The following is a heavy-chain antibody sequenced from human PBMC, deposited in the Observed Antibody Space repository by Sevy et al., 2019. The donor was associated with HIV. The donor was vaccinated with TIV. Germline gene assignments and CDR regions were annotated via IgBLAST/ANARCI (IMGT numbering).Heavy chain of an antibody. CDR3: AKDGVSRNKLWDWFDP. V-gene: IGHV3-23*01. CDR1: GFTFNIYA. J-gene: IGHJ5*02. Sequence: GWSLRLSCATSGFTFNIYAMSWVRQAPGKGLEWVSTIGGGDTYYVDSVKGRFTISRDDSKSAVYLQMNSLRADDTAVYYCAKDGVSRNKLWDWFDPWGQGTLVTVSS. D-gene: IGHD2-21*01. CDR2: IGGGDT.